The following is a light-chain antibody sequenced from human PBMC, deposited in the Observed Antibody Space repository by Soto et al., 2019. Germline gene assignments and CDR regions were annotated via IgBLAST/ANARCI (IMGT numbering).Light chain of an antibody. Sequence: DIQMTQSPSTLSASVGDRVSITCRASQRIGSWLAWYQQKPGKAPKLLLFKASTLESGVPSRFSGSGSGTEFTLTISNLQPDDFANYYCQHYHILSLTFGGGTKVEIK. V-gene: IGKV1-5*03. J-gene: IGKJ4*02. CDR3: QHYHILSLT. CDR2: KAS. CDR1: QRIGSW.